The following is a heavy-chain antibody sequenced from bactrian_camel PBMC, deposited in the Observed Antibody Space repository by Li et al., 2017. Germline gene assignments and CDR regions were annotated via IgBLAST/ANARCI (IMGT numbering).Heavy chain of an antibody. V-gene: IGHV3S1*01. J-gene: IGHJ4*01. CDR2: IYTGTKSVYGDTT. Sequence: HVQLVESGGGSVQAGGSLRLSCAGSTYSTYCLAWFRQAPGKEREGVAIIYTGTKSVYGDTTYYPYSVKGRFVVSQDDAKNTVYLQMNDLKPEDTAMYYCAANQYQYDCYSNTWSSLNYDFWGLGTQVTVSS. CDR3: AANQYQYDCYSNTWSSLNYDF. D-gene: IGHD3*01. CDR1: STYSTYC.